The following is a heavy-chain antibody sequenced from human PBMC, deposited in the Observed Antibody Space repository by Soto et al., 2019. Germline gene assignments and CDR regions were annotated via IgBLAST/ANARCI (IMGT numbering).Heavy chain of an antibody. CDR1: RLTFNISS. J-gene: IGHJ4*02. CDR3: ARDPVGVDSTFYFDS. V-gene: IGHV3-21*01. CDR2: ISTSTTYI. D-gene: IGHD2-21*01. Sequence: WYTRLSRAACRLTFNISSMNWALKTKGRGLEWVSSISTSTTYISYAASVKGRFTISRDSAKNSLYLQMNSLRAEDTAVYYCARDPVGVDSTFYFDSCGQGTLVTVS.